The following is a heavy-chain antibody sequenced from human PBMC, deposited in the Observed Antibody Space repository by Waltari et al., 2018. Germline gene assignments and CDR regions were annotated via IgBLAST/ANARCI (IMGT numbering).Heavy chain of an antibody. V-gene: IGHV3-30-3*01. CDR1: GFIFSNYA. D-gene: IGHD2-21*02. CDR2: ISYDGSSK. J-gene: IGHJ3*02. Sequence: QEQMVESGGGVVQPGRPLSLSCSISGFIFSNYAMNWVRQAPGKGLEWLAVISYDGSSKYYADSVKGRFSVSRDSFKNTVYLHMNGLRTEDTAVYYCARAVTGEDAFDMWGQGTMVTVSS. CDR3: ARAVTGEDAFDM.